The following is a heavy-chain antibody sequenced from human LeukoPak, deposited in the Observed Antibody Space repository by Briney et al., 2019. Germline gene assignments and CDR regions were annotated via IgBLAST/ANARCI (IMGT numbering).Heavy chain of an antibody. CDR2: ISAYNGNT. V-gene: IGHV1-18*01. CDR3: ARDSGVVSGSYRYYYYYYGMDV. D-gene: IGHD1-26*01. J-gene: IGHJ6*02. CDR1: GYTFTSYG. Sequence: ASVKVSCKASGYTFTSYGISWVRQAPGQGLEWMGWISAYNGNTNYAQKLQGRVTMTTDTSTSAAYMELRSLRSDDTAVYYCARDSGVVSGSYRYYYYYYGMDVWGQGTTVTVSS.